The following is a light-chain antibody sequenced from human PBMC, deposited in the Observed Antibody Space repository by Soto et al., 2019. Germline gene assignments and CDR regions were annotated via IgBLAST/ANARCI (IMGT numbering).Light chain of an antibody. CDR2: DAS. Sequence: IEVTQSPSSLAASVGDRVTITCRASQTISTYVNWYRQKSGAAPELLIYDASTLQSGVPSRFRGGGSGTDFTLTISSLQLEDFANYYCQQSYHTPLTFGQGTKVEIK. CDR1: QTISTY. V-gene: IGKV1-39*01. J-gene: IGKJ1*01. CDR3: QQSYHTPLT.